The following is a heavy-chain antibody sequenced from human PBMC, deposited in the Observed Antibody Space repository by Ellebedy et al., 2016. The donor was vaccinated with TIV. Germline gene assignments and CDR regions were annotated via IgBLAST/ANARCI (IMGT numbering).Heavy chain of an antibody. J-gene: IGHJ4*02. CDR3: ARAGRQLDC. CDR2: IKQDESEK. D-gene: IGHD3-10*01. CDR1: GFSFSSYW. V-gene: IGHV3-7*04. Sequence: PSETLSLTCAASGFSFSSYWMSWVRQAPGKGREWVANIKQDESEKYYVGSVKGRFTVSRDNAENSLYLQMNSLRADDSAVYYCARAGRQLDCWGQGTLVTVSS.